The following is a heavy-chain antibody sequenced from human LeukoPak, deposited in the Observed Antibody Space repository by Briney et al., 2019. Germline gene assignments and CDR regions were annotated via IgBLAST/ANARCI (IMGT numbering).Heavy chain of an antibody. V-gene: IGHV5-51*01. D-gene: IGHD3-22*01. Sequence: GESLKISCQGSGYSFTSYWIGWVRQMPGKGLEWMGIIYPGDSDTRYSPSFQGQVTISADKSISTAYLQWSSLKASDTAMYYCARSDYYDSSGYYLSLNFDYWGQGTLVTVSS. CDR3: ARSDYYDSSGYYLSLNFDY. J-gene: IGHJ4*02. CDR1: GYSFTSYW. CDR2: IYPGDSDT.